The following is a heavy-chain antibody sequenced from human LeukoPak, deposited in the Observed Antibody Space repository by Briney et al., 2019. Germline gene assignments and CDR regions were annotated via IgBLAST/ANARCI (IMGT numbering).Heavy chain of an antibody. J-gene: IGHJ5*02. CDR2: INWNGGST. D-gene: IGHD6-19*01. CDR1: GFTFDDYG. Sequence: PGGSLRLSCAASGFTFDDYGMSWVRQAPGKGLEWVSGINWNGGSTGYADSVKGRFTISRDNAKNSLYLQMNSLRAEDTALYHCAGDVIIAVAGLREYNWFDPWGQGTLVTVSS. CDR3: AGDVIIAVAGLREYNWFDP. V-gene: IGHV3-20*01.